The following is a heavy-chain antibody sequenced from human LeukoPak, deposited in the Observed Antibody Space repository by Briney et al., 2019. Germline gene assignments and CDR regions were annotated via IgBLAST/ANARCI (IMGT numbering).Heavy chain of an antibody. CDR2: IYYSGST. D-gene: IGHD3-22*01. Sequence: SETLSPTCTVSGGSISSSSYYWGWIRQPPGKGLEWIGSIYYSGSTYYNPSLKSRVTISVDTSKNQFSLKLSSVTAADTAVYYCARGVSSGYYRYYYYMDVWGKGTTVTVSS. V-gene: IGHV4-39*07. CDR1: GGSISSSSYY. CDR3: ARGVSSGYYRYYYYMDV. J-gene: IGHJ6*03.